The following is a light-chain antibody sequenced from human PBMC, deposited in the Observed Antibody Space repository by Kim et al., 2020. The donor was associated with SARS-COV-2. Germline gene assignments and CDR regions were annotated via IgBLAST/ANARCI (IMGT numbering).Light chain of an antibody. CDR3: AAWDDALNGVV. J-gene: IGLJ2*01. Sequence: GQTATISCSGSSSNIGSNTVNWYQQLPGTAPKLLIYSNGQRPSGVPDRFSDSKSGTSASLAISGLQSEDEADYYCAAWDDALNGVVFGGGTQLTVL. CDR2: SNG. CDR1: SSNIGSNT. V-gene: IGLV1-44*01.